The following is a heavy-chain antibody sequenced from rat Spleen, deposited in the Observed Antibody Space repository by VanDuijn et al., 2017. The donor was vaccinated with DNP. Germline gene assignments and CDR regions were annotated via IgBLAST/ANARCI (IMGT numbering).Heavy chain of an antibody. D-gene: IGHD1-1*01. V-gene: IGHV5-31*01. J-gene: IGHJ3*01. CDR2: ITGSGNT. CDR1: GLTFNNYW. CDR3: VRPYHYSGGGFAY. Sequence: EVQLVESGGDLVQPGRSLKLSCVASGLTFNNYWMAWIRQVPGKGLEWVASITGSGNTYYRDSVKGRFTISRDNAKSTLYLQMDSLRSEETATYYCVRPYHYSGGGFAYWGQGTRVTVSS.